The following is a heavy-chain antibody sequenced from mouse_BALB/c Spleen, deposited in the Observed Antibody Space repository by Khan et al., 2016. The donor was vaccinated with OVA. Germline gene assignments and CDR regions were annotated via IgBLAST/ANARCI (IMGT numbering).Heavy chain of an antibody. CDR1: GFTFIDYG. Sequence: EVELVESGGGLVQPGGSRKLSCAASGFTFIDYGMAWVRQTPGKGPEWIAFISSVAYSIYYAATVTGRFPISRENAKNTLYLEMSSLRSDDTAMYYCVRGGFAYWGQGTLVTVSA. CDR3: VRGGFAY. CDR2: ISSVAYSI. J-gene: IGHJ3*01. V-gene: IGHV5-15*02.